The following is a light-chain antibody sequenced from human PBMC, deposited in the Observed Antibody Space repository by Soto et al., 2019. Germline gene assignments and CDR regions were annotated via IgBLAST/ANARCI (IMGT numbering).Light chain of an antibody. J-gene: IGKJ5*01. CDR2: DTS. Sequence: EIVLTQSPATLSLSPGERATLSCRASQSVVNYLAWYQQKPGQAPRLLIYDTSNRAAGIPARFSGSGSGTDFTLTISSLEPEDFAVYYCQQRVNWPITFGQGTRLEIK. V-gene: IGKV3-11*01. CDR3: QQRVNWPIT. CDR1: QSVVNY.